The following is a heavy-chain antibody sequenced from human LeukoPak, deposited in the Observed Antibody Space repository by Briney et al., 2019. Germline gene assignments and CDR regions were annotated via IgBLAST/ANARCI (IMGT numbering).Heavy chain of an antibody. J-gene: IGHJ4*02. CDR2: FDPEDGKI. V-gene: IGHV1-24*01. D-gene: IGHD3-9*01. CDR1: GSTLNEFS. CDR3: AGRSLDWSLRPYFDY. Sequence: ASVKVSCKVSGSTLNEFSMHWVRQAPGKGLEWMGGFDPEDGKITYAQKFQGGVTVTEDTSTDTAYMELSSLRSEDTAVYYCAGRSLDWSLRPYFDYWGQGTLVTVSS.